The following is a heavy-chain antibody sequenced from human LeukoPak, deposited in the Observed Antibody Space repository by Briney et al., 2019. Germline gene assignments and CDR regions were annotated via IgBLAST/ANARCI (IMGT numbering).Heavy chain of an antibody. CDR1: GFIFSTYW. J-gene: IGHJ4*02. CDR3: AGDRGYSTFDY. Sequence: GGSLRLSCAASGFIFSTYWMTWVRQAPGKGLEWVANMKEDGGEINYVDSVKGRFTISRDNAKNSLFLQMNSLRVEDTAVYYCAGDRGYSTFDYWGQGTLVTVSS. V-gene: IGHV3-7*01. CDR2: MKEDGGEI. D-gene: IGHD4-23*01.